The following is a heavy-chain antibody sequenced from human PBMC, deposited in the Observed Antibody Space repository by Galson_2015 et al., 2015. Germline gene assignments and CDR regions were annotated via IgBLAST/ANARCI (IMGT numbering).Heavy chain of an antibody. CDR3: AKGFDFWSGLYYFDY. D-gene: IGHD3-3*01. Sequence: ISRDNSKNTLFLQMSSLRAEDTAVYYCAKGFDFWSGLYYFDYWGQGTLVTVSS. V-gene: IGHV3-23*01. J-gene: IGHJ4*02.